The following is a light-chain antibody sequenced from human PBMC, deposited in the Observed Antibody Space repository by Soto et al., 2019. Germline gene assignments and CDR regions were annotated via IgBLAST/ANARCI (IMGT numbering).Light chain of an antibody. CDR3: QQRSNWPPIT. Sequence: EIVLTQSPGTLSLSPGDRATLSCKASQSVADNYLAWYQQKPGQAPRLLIYAASRRAIGIPDTFSGSGSGTDFTLTISSLEAEDFAVYYCQQRSNWPPITFGQGTRLEIK. CDR2: AAS. J-gene: IGKJ5*01. V-gene: IGKV3D-20*02. CDR1: QSVADNY.